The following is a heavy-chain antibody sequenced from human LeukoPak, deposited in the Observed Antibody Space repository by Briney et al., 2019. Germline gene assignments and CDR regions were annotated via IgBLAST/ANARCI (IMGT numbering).Heavy chain of an antibody. CDR2: ISWNSGSI. D-gene: IGHD3-3*01. J-gene: IGHJ4*02. Sequence: GRSLRLSCAASGFTFDDYAMHWVRQAPGKGLEWVSGISWNSGSIGYADSVKGRFTISRDNAKNSQYLQMNSLRAEDTALYYCAKGLDRWYYDFWSGYYGLDYWGQGTLVTVSS. CDR3: AKGLDRWYYDFWSGYYGLDY. CDR1: GFTFDDYA. V-gene: IGHV3-9*01.